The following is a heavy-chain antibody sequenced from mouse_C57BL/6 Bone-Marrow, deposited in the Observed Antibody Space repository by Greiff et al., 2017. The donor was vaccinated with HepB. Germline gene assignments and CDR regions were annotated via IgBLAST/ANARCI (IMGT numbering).Heavy chain of an antibody. CDR2: IHPNSGST. D-gene: IGHD2-4*01. CDR1: GYTFTSYW. Sequence: QVQLQHPGAELVKPGASVKLSCKASGYTFTSYWMHWVKQRPGQGLEWIGMIHPNSGSTNYNEKFKSKATLTVDKSSSTAYMQLSSLTSEDSAVYYCAREGLRRGAWFAYWGQGTLVTVSA. V-gene: IGHV1-64*01. J-gene: IGHJ3*01. CDR3: AREGLRRGAWFAY.